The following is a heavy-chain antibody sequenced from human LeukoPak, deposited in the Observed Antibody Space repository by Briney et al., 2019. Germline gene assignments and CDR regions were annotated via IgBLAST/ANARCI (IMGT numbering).Heavy chain of an antibody. V-gene: IGHV4-4*07. J-gene: IGHJ5*02. CDR2: IYVSGST. CDR1: GASISSYY. CDR3: ARDSGTTGEVKFDP. D-gene: IGHD1-7*01. Sequence: SETLSLTCTVSGASISSYYWSWIRQPAGKGLEWIGRIYVSGSTTYNPPLESRVTMSLDTSKNQISLKVSSATAADTAVYYCARDSGTTGEVKFDPWGQGTLVTVSS.